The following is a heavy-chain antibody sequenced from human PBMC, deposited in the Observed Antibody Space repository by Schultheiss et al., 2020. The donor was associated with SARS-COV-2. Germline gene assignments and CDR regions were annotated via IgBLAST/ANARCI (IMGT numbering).Heavy chain of an antibody. CDR3: ARRRYDRLQSRYFDL. D-gene: IGHD5-24*01. J-gene: IGHJ2*01. Sequence: GGSLRLSCAVSGFTVSNDWMSWVRQAPGKGLEWVGRIKSKAYGGTTDYAAPVKGRFTFSRDDSKNTLYLQMQSLKIEDTAVYYCARRRYDRLQSRYFDLWGRGTLVTVSS. CDR2: IKSKAYGGTT. V-gene: IGHV3-15*01. CDR1: GFTVSNDW.